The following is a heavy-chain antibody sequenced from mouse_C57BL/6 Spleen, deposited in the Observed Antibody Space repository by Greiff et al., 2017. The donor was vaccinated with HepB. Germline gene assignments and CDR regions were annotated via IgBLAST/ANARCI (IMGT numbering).Heavy chain of an antibody. V-gene: IGHV2-9-1*01. J-gene: IGHJ4*01. CDR1: GFSLTSYA. D-gene: IGHD2-5*01. CDR3: ARCYYSNSLYYAMDY. CDR2: IWTGGGT. Sequence: QVQLKESGPGLVAPSQRLSITCTVSGFSLTSYAISWVRQPPGKGLEWLGVIWTGGGTNYNSALKSRLSISKDNSKSQVFLKMNSLQTDDTARYYCARCYYSNSLYYAMDYWGQGTSVTSPQ.